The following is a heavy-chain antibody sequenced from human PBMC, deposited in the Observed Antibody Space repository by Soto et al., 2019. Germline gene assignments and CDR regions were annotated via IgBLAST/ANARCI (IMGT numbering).Heavy chain of an antibody. J-gene: IGHJ3*02. V-gene: IGHV4-31*03. CDR3: ARRGDSSGYAPSGNDAVDI. Sequence: PSETLSLTCTISGGSISSGGYYWSWIRQHPGKGLEWIGYIYYSGSTYYNPSLKSRVTISVDTSKNQFSLKLSSVTAADTAVYYCARRGDSSGYAPSGNDAVDIWGQGTMVAIS. CDR1: GGSISSGGYY. D-gene: IGHD3-22*01. CDR2: IYYSGST.